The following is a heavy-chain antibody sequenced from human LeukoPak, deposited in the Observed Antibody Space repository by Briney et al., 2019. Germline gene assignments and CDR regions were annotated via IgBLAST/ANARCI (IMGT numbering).Heavy chain of an antibody. V-gene: IGHV1-2*02. CDR3: ARDSAEVYAIFDY. D-gene: IGHD2-8*01. J-gene: IGHJ4*02. CDR2: INPNSGGT. Sequence: ASVKVSCKASGYTFTGYYMHWVRQAPGQGLEWMGWINPNSGGTNYAQKFQGRVIMTRDTSISTAYMELSRLRSDDTAVYYCARDSAEVYAIFDYWGQGTLVTVSS. CDR1: GYTFTGYY.